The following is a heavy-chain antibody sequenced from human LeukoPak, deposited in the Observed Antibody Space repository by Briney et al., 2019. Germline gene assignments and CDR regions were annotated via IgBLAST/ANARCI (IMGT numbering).Heavy chain of an antibody. CDR3: ARSGYDSSGYYRSIDY. D-gene: IGHD3-22*01. J-gene: IGHJ4*02. Sequence: SVKVSCKASGGTFSSYAISWVRQAPGQGLEWMGGIIPIFGTANYAQKSQGRVTITADKSTSTAYMELSSLRSEDTAVYYCARSGYDSSGYYRSIDYWGQGTLVTVSS. CDR2: IIPIFGTA. V-gene: IGHV1-69*06. CDR1: GGTFSSYA.